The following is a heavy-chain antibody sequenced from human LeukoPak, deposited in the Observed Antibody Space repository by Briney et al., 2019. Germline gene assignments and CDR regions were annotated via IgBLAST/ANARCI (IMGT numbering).Heavy chain of an antibody. V-gene: IGHV3-66*01. J-gene: IGHJ4*02. CDR3: ARGRYSSSWYFDY. CDR2: IYSGGST. D-gene: IGHD6-13*01. CDR1: GFTFSSYG. Sequence: GGSLRLSCAASGFTFSSYGMHWVRQAPGKGLEWVSVIYSGGSTYYADSVKGRFTISRDNSKNTLYLQMNSLRAEDTAVYYCARGRYSSSWYFDYWGQGTLVTVSS.